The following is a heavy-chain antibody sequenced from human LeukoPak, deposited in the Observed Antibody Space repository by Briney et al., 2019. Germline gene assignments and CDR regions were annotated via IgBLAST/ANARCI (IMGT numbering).Heavy chain of an antibody. J-gene: IGHJ6*02. V-gene: IGHV3-74*01. Sequence: PGGSLRLSCAASGFTFSSYWMHWVRQAPGKGLVWVSRINGDGSSTNYADSVRGRFTISRDNAKNTLYLQMNSLRAEDTAVFYCARDPYSGYDRSLDVWGQGTTVTVS. D-gene: IGHD5-12*01. CDR2: INGDGSST. CDR3: ARDPYSGYDRSLDV. CDR1: GFTFSSYW.